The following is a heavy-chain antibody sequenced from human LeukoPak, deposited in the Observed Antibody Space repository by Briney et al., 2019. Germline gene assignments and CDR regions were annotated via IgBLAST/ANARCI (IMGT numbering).Heavy chain of an antibody. J-gene: IGHJ5*02. CDR2: ISWNSGSI. CDR1: GFTFDDYA. V-gene: IGHV3-9*01. D-gene: IGHD3-16*02. CDR3: ARDYFTFGGVIVAS. Sequence: PGGSLRLSCAASGFTFDDYAMHWVRQAPGKGLEWVSGISWNSGSIGYADSVKGRFTISRDNAKNSLYLQMNSLRAEDTAVYYCARDYFTFGGVIVASWGQGTLVTVSS.